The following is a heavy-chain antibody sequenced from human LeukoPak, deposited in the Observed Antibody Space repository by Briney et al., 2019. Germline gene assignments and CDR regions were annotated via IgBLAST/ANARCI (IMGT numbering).Heavy chain of an antibody. V-gene: IGHV3-30*04. CDR1: GVTFRSYA. CDR2: ISYDGSNK. D-gene: IGHD3-10*01. CDR3: ARVKGSYYNYFDY. J-gene: IGHJ4*02. Sequence: AGSLTLSCAASGVTFRSYAMHWVRQAPGQGLEWVAVISYDGSNKYYADSVKGRFTISRGNSKNTLYLQMNSLRAEDTAVYYCARVKGSYYNYFDYWGQGTLVTVSS.